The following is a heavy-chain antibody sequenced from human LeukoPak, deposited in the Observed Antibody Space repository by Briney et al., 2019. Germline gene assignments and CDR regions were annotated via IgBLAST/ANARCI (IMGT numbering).Heavy chain of an antibody. V-gene: IGHV4-4*07. CDR2: IYTSGST. D-gene: IGHD6-13*01. Sequence: PWETLSLTCTVSGGSISSYYWRCILQPTGKGLQWIGRIYTSGSTNYNPSLKSRVTMSVETSTNQFSLKLSSVTAADTAVYYCARRQQLVRWYFDYWGQGALVTVSS. CDR3: ARRQQLVRWYFDY. J-gene: IGHJ4*02. CDR1: GGSISSYY.